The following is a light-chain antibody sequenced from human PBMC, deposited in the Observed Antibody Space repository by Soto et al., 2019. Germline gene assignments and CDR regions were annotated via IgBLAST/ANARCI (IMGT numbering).Light chain of an antibody. CDR1: ESVTSTY. V-gene: IGKV3-20*01. CDR3: QQYGSSPT. Sequence: EIVLTQSPATLSLSPGERATLSCRASESVTSTYLAWCKQKPGQAPRLLIYGASRRATGIPDRFSGSGSGTDFTLTIRRLEPEDFAVDYCQQYGSSPTFGQGTRLEIK. J-gene: IGKJ5*01. CDR2: GAS.